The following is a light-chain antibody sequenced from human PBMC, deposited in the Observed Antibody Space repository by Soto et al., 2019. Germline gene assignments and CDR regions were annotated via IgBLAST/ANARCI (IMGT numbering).Light chain of an antibody. CDR1: SNDVGAYDY. V-gene: IGLV2-14*01. CDR3: SSYRGSSTLT. Sequence: QSVLTQPASVSGSPGQSITISCTGTSNDVGAYDYVSWYQQHPGKAPKLIIYEVTYRPSGVSNRFSGSQSGNTASLTISGLQAEDEADYYCSSYRGSSTLTFGGGTKVTV. CDR2: EVT. J-gene: IGLJ2*01.